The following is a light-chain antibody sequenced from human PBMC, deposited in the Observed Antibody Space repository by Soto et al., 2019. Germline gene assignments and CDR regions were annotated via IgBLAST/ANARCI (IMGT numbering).Light chain of an antibody. Sequence: QSALTQPPSASGSPGQSVTISCTGTSSDVGGYNYVSWYQQHPGKAPKLMISGVSNRPSGVPDRFSGSKSGNTASLTVSGLQAEDEADYYCCSFAGNNHLVFGGGTKLTVL. V-gene: IGLV2-8*01. CDR3: CSFAGNNHLV. CDR1: SSDVGGYNY. CDR2: GVS. J-gene: IGLJ2*01.